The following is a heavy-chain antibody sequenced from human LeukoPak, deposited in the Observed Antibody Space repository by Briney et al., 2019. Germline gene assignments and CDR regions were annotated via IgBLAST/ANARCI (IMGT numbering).Heavy chain of an antibody. V-gene: IGHV3-30-3*01. CDR2: ISYDGSNK. J-gene: IGHJ6*02. Sequence: PGRSLRLSCAASGFTFSSYAMHWVRQAPGKGLEWVAVISYDGSNKYYADSVKGRFTISRDNSKNTLYLQMNSLRAEDTDVYYCARDSVPKGRDYYYYGMDVWGQGTTVTVSS. CDR3: ARDSVPKGRDYYYYGMDV. CDR1: GFTFSSYA.